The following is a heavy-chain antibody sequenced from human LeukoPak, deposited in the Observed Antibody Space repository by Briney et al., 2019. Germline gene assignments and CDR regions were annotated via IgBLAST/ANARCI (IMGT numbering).Heavy chain of an antibody. V-gene: IGHV1-18*01. D-gene: IGHD2-2*01. J-gene: IGHJ4*02. CDR3: ARADRYCSTTSCPPDFDY. CDR1: GYTFTSYG. Sequence: ASVKVSCKASGYTFTSYGISWVRQAPGQGLEWMGWISAYNGNTNYAQKLQGRVTMTTDTSTSTAYMELRSLRSDDTAVYYCARADRYCSTTSCPPDFDYWGQGTLVTVSS. CDR2: ISAYNGNT.